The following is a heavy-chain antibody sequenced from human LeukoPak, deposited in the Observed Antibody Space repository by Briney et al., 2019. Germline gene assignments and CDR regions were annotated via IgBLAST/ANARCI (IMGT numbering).Heavy chain of an antibody. CDR1: DDSISSYY. J-gene: IGHJ4*02. Sequence: PSETLSLTCTVSDDSISSYYWSWIRQPPGKALECIGYIYINGDTNSNPSLKSRVTISVDTSKNQFSLKLSSVTAADTAVYYCARSGVTLWFGELPPSDYWGQGTLVTVSS. D-gene: IGHD3-10*01. CDR3: ARSGVTLWFGELPPSDY. CDR2: IYINGDT. V-gene: IGHV4-4*08.